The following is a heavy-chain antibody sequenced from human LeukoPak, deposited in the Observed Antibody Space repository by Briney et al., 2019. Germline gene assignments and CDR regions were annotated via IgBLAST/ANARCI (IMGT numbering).Heavy chain of an antibody. CDR1: GFTFDDYA. Sequence: PGGSLRLSCAASGFTFDDYAMHWVRQAPGKGLEWVSGISWNSGSIGYADSVKGRFTISRDNAKNSLYLQMNSLRAEDMALYYCAKDIESRGYSYGYVYWGQGTLVTVSS. J-gene: IGHJ4*02. CDR2: ISWNSGSI. V-gene: IGHV3-9*03. CDR3: AKDIESRGYSYGYVY. D-gene: IGHD5-18*01.